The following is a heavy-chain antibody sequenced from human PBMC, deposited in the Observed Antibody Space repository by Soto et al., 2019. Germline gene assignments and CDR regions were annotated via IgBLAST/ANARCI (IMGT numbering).Heavy chain of an antibody. Sequence: QVQLVESGGGVVQPGRSLRLSCAASGFTFSSYGMHWVRQAPGKGLEWVAGIWYDGSNKYYADSVKGRFTISRDNSKNTLYLQMNSRRAEDTAVYYCAREGADCSSTSCYDDYYYYYMDVWGKGTTVTVSS. CDR1: GFTFSSYG. D-gene: IGHD2-2*01. CDR3: AREGADCSSTSCYDDYYYYYMDV. CDR2: IWYDGSNK. V-gene: IGHV3-33*01. J-gene: IGHJ6*03.